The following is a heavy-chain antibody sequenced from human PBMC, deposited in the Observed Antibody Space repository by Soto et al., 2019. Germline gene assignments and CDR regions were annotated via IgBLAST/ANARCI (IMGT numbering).Heavy chain of an antibody. Sequence: PGGSLRLSCAASGFTFSDYYMSWIRQAPGKGLEWVSYISSSSSYTNYADSVKGRFTISRDNAKNSLYLQMNSLRAEDTAVYYCARVLWENENRYLDYWGQGTLVTVSS. CDR1: GFTFSDYY. CDR2: ISSSSSYT. CDR3: ARVLWENENRYLDY. V-gene: IGHV3-11*03. J-gene: IGHJ4*02. D-gene: IGHD1-1*01.